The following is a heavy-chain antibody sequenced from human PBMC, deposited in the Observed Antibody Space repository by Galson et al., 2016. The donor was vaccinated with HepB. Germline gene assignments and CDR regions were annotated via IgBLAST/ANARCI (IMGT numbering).Heavy chain of an antibody. V-gene: IGHV5-10-1*01. CDR2: IDPTDSYT. J-gene: IGHJ4*02. Sequence: QSGAEVKKPGESLRISCKGSGYSFTSYWISWVRQMPGKGLEWMGRIDPTDSYTNYSPSFQGHVTISADKSISTAYLQWSSLKASDTAMYYCARLGSGYDFDYYLDYWGQGTLVTVSS. CDR3: ARLGSGYDFDYYLDY. D-gene: IGHD5-12*01. CDR1: GYSFTSYW.